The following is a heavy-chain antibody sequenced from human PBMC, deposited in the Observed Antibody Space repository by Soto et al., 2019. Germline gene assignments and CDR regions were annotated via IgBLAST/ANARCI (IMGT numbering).Heavy chain of an antibody. J-gene: IGHJ4*02. V-gene: IGHV3-11*06. Sequence: GGSLRLSCAASGFTFSDYYMSWIRQAPGKGLEWVSHISSRSSYTNYGASVKGRCTISTDNAKNTLYLQMNRLRADDTAVYYCARDHSLRGYSYGKLDCWGQGTLVTVSS. D-gene: IGHD5-18*01. CDR2: ISSRSSYT. CDR1: GFTFSDYY. CDR3: ARDHSLRGYSYGKLDC.